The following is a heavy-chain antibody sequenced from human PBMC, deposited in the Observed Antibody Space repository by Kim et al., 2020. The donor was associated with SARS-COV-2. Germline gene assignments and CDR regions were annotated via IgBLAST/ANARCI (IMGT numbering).Heavy chain of an antibody. V-gene: IGHV4-59*01. CDR1: RGSISTYF. CDR3: ARGGGGTYYGFDS. J-gene: IGHJ4*02. D-gene: IGHD1-26*01. CDR2: IYYIGST. Sequence: SETLSLTFTVSRGSISTYFWSWIRQPPGKGLEWIGYIYYIGSTNYNPSFKSRLTISLDTSKKQFSLKLNSVTAADTALYYCARGGGGTYYGFDSWGQGTLVTVSS.